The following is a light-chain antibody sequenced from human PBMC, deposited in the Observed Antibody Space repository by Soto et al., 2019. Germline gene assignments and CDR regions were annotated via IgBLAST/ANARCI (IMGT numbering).Light chain of an antibody. CDR1: QDISSY. CDR3: QQLNSYPIT. Sequence: DIQLTQSPSFLSASVGDRVTITCRASQDISSYLAWYQQKPGKAPKLLIYAASTLQSGVPSRFSGSGSGTEFTLTISSLQPEDFATYYCQQLNSYPITFGQGIRLEIK. V-gene: IGKV1-9*01. CDR2: AAS. J-gene: IGKJ5*01.